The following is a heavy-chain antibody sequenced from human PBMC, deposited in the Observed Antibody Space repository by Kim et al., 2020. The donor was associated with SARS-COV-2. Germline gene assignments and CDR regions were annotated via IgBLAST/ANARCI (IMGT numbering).Heavy chain of an antibody. CDR2: IRSSADGI. CDR1: GFTFSNYA. D-gene: IGHD3-10*01. V-gene: IGHV3-23*01. CDR3: ANSRRFGSANL. Sequence: GGSLRLSCAASGFTFSNYAMSWVRQVPGMGLEWVSSIRSSADGIYYADSVKGRFTISRDNSKSTLYLQMNSLRAEDTALYYCANSRRFGSANLWGQGTLVTVSS. J-gene: IGHJ4*02.